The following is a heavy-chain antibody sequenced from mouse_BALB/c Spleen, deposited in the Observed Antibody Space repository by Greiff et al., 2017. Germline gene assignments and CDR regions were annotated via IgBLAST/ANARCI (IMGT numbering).Heavy chain of an antibody. Sequence: QVQLQQSGAELVRPGASVTLSCKASGYTFTDYEMHWVKQTPVHGLEWIGAIDPETGGTAYNQKFKGKATLTADKSSSTAYMELRSLTSEDSAVYYCTRREASHYDYMGSAMDYWGQGTSVTVSS. V-gene: IGHV1-15*01. D-gene: IGHD2-4*01. CDR2: IDPETGGT. CDR1: GYTFTDYE. CDR3: TRREASHYDYMGSAMDY. J-gene: IGHJ4*01.